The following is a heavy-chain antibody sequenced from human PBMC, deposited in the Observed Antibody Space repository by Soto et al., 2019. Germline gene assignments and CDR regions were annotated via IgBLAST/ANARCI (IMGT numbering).Heavy chain of an antibody. D-gene: IGHD5-18*01. Sequence: GGSLRLSCAASGFTFSDYYMSWIRQATGKGLEWVSYISSSSSYTNYADSVKGRFTISRDNAKNSLYLQMNSLRAEDTAVYYCASDRGYSYGSYGLDCSGQGITVTVLL. V-gene: IGHV3-11*06. CDR3: ASDRGYSYGSYGLDC. J-gene: IGHJ6*02. CDR1: GFTFSDYY. CDR2: ISSSSSYT.